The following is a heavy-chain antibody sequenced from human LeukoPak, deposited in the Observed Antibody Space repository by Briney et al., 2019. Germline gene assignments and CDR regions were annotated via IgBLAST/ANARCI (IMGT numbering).Heavy chain of an antibody. CDR1: GGSISSSSAY. CDR2: IYYSKNT. Sequence: TSETLSLTCTVSGGSISSSSAYWGWIPQPPGKGLEWIGSIYYSKNTYYHPSLKSRVTISADTSKNQFSLTLGSASATDTAVYYCVSPRGFSYGYFDYWGEGTLVTVSS. D-gene: IGHD5-18*01. V-gene: IGHV4-39*01. CDR3: VSPRGFSYGYFDY. J-gene: IGHJ4*02.